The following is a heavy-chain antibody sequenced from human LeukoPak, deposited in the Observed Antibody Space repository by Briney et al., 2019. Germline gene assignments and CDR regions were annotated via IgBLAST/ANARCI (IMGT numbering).Heavy chain of an antibody. CDR2: IYHSGST. J-gene: IGHJ4*02. Sequence: SQTLSLTCTVSGGSISSGGYYWSWIRQPPGKGLEWIGYIYHSGSTYYNPSLKSRVTISVDRSKNQFSLKLSSVTAADTAVYYCARVTIFGVVKYFDYWGQGTLVTVSS. V-gene: IGHV4-30-2*01. CDR1: GGSISSGGYY. CDR3: ARVTIFGVVKYFDY. D-gene: IGHD3-3*01.